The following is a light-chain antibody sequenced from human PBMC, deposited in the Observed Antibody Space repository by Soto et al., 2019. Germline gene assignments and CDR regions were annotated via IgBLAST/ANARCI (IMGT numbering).Light chain of an antibody. CDR1: SSDVGGYNY. Sequence: QSALTQPASVSGSPGQSITISCTGTSSDVGGYNYVSWYQQHPGKAPKLMIYEVSNRPSGISNRFSGSKSGNTASLTISGLQDEDEADYYCSSYTSRGTYVFGTGTKLTVL. CDR3: SSYTSRGTYV. CDR2: EVS. V-gene: IGLV2-14*01. J-gene: IGLJ1*01.